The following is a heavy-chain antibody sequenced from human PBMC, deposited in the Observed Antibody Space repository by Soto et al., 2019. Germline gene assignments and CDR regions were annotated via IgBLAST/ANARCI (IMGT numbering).Heavy chain of an antibody. J-gene: IGHJ4*02. D-gene: IGHD5-12*01. V-gene: IGHV4-39*01. CDR2: IYYTGNI. CDR3: ARSYRWLYSGYDLGFDY. Sequence: ETLSLTCSVSGGSISNSLNYWGWIRQPPGKGLEWIGSIYYTGNIYYNPSLKSRVTISIDTSKNQFSLKLSSVTAADTAVYYCARSYRWLYSGYDLGFDYWGQGTLVTVSS. CDR1: GGSISNSLNY.